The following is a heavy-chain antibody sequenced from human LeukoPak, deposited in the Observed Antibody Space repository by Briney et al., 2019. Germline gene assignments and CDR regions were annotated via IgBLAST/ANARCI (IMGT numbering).Heavy chain of an antibody. CDR1: GASISSYY. Sequence: PSETLSLTCTVSGASISSYYWSWIRQPPGKGLEWIGYIYYSGTTYYNPSLKSRVTISVGTSKNHFSLELSSVTAADTAVYYCARQWDVWGSYRFDYWGQGTPVTVSS. V-gene: IGHV4-59*01. CDR2: IYYSGTT. CDR3: ARQWDVWGSYRFDY. D-gene: IGHD3-16*02. J-gene: IGHJ4*02.